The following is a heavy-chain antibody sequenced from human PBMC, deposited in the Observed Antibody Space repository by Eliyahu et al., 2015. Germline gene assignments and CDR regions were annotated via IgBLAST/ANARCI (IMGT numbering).Heavy chain of an antibody. V-gene: IGHV3-15*01. Sequence: AASGFTFSNAWMSWVRQAPGKGLEWVGRIKSKTDGGTTDYAAPVKGRFTISRDDSKNTLYLQMNSLKTEDTAVYYCTTEGYCTNGVCYNNWFDPWGQGTLVTVSS. D-gene: IGHD2-8*01. CDR2: IKSKTDGGTT. CDR1: GFTFSNAW. J-gene: IGHJ5*02. CDR3: TTEGYCTNGVCYNNWFDP.